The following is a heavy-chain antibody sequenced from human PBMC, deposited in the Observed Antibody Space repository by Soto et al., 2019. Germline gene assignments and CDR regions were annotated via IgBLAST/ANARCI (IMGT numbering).Heavy chain of an antibody. J-gene: IGHJ6*02. V-gene: IGHV4-31*03. Sequence: QVRLEESGPGLVKPSETLSLICSVSGGSVNNANYFWNWIRHHPENGLEWIGYIYYRGSTRYNPSFKPRATLSIDTTKDQFSLRLNSVTVADTAVYFCARDADYGGSRGGMDVWGRGTTVTVSS. CDR1: GGSVNNANYF. CDR2: IYYRGST. D-gene: IGHD4-17*01. CDR3: ARDADYGGSRGGMDV.